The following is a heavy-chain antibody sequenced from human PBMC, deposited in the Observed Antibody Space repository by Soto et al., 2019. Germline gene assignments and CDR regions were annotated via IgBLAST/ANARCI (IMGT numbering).Heavy chain of an antibody. J-gene: IGHJ4*02. D-gene: IGHD5-18*01. CDR3: ARVMVGYGGDY. CDR2: VYYSGST. V-gene: IGHV4-61*03. Sequence: QVQLQESGPGLVKPSETLSLTCTVSGGSVNSGSYYWSWIRQPPGKGLEWIGNVYYSGSTNYNPSLKSRVTISVDTSKNHFSLKLSSVTAADTAVYYCARVMVGYGGDYWGQGTLVTVSS. CDR1: GGSVNSGSYY.